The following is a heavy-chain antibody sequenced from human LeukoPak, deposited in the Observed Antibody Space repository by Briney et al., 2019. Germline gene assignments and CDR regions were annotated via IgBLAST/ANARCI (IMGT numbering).Heavy chain of an antibody. V-gene: IGHV4-59*01. CDR2: IYYSGYT. CDR3: ARVFIFNSPRTPEAFDI. CDR1: GGSISSYY. J-gene: IGHJ3*02. D-gene: IGHD1-14*01. Sequence: SETLSLTCTVSGGSISSYYWSWIRQPPGRGLEWIGYIYYSGYTNYNPSLKSRVTISVDTSKNQFSLKLSSVTAADTAVYYCARVFIFNSPRTPEAFDIWGQGTMVTVSS.